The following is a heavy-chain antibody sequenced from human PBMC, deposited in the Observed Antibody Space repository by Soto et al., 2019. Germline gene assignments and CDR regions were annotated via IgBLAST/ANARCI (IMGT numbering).Heavy chain of an antibody. CDR2: INHSGST. Sequence: SETLSLTCAVHGGSFSGYYWSWIRQPPGKGLEWIGEINHSGSTNYNPSLKSRVTISVDTSKNQFSLKLSSVTAADTAVYYCARGHSSGYYNYFDYWGQGTLVTVSS. V-gene: IGHV4-34*01. CDR1: GGSFSGYY. CDR3: ARGHSSGYYNYFDY. D-gene: IGHD3-22*01. J-gene: IGHJ4*02.